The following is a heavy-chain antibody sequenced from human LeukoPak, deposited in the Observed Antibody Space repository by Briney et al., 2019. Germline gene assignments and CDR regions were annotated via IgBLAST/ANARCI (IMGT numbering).Heavy chain of an antibody. CDR3: ARDKLGYCSSASCYRGFDP. CDR2: IYYSGST. CDR1: GGSISSYY. V-gene: IGHV4-59*01. J-gene: IGHJ5*02. D-gene: IGHD2-2*02. Sequence: SETLSLTCTVSGGSISSYYWSWIRQPPGKGLEWIGYIYYSGSTNYNPSLKSRVTISVDTSKNQFSLKLSSVTAADTAVYYCARDKLGYCSSASCYRGFDPWGQGTLVTVSS.